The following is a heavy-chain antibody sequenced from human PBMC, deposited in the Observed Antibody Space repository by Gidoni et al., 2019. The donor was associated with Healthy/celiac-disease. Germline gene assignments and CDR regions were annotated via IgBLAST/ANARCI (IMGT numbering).Heavy chain of an antibody. J-gene: IGHJ5*02. V-gene: IGHV4-34*01. CDR1: GGSFSGYY. CDR3: ARGWGGNWFDP. CDR2: INHSGST. Sequence: QVQLQQWGAGLLKPSETLSLTCAVYGGSFSGYYWSWIRQPPGKGLEWIGEINHSGSTNYNPSLKSRVTISVDTSKNQFSLKLSSVTAADTAVYYCARGWGGNWFDPWGQGTLVTVSS. D-gene: IGHD3-10*01.